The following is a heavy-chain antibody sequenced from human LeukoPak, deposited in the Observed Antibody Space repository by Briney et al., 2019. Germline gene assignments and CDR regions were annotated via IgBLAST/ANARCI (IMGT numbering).Heavy chain of an antibody. CDR2: IYHSGST. CDR3: ASQTPIAVAGTFGY. CDR1: GYSISSGYY. Sequence: SETLSLTCAVSGYSISSGYYGGGTRQPPGKGVEWIGSIYHSGSTYYNPSLKSRVTISVDTSKNQFSLKLSSVTAADTAVYYCASQTPIAVAGTFGYWGQGTLVTVSS. J-gene: IGHJ4*02. D-gene: IGHD6-19*01. V-gene: IGHV4-38-2*01.